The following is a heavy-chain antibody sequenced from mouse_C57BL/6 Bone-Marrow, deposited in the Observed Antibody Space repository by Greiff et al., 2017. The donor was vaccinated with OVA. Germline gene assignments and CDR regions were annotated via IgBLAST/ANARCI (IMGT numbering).Heavy chain of an antibody. V-gene: IGHV5-4*01. J-gene: IGHJ2*01. CDR1: GFTFSSYA. CDR2: ISDGGSYT. Sequence: VHLVESGGGLVKPGGSLKLSCAASGFTFSSYAMSWVRQTPEKRLEWVATISDGGSYTYYPDNVKGRFTISRDNAKNNLYLQMSHLKSEDTAMYYCARGNCYFDYWGQGTTLTVSS. CDR3: ARGNCYFDY. D-gene: IGHD4-1*01.